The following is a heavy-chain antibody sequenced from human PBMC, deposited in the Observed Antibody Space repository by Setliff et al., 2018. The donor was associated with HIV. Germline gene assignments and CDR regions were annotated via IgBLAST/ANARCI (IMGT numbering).Heavy chain of an antibody. D-gene: IGHD1-26*01. V-gene: IGHV4-4*02. Sequence: PSETLSLTCAVSGGSISSNWWSWVRQSPGKGLEWIGEIYHSGSTHYNPSLQSRVTISVDKSKSQFSLKLNSVTAADTAVYYCASGSPFDGFDMWGQGTMVTVSS. CDR3: ASGSPFDGFDM. J-gene: IGHJ3*02. CDR2: IYHSGST. CDR1: GGSISSNW.